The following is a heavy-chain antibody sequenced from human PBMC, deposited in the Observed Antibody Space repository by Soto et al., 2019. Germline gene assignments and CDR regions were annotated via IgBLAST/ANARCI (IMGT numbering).Heavy chain of an antibody. CDR2: ISGSGGST. D-gene: IGHD4-17*01. V-gene: IGHV3-23*01. Sequence: GGSLRLSCAASGFTFSSYAMSWVRQAPGKGLEWVSAISGSGGSTYYADSVKGRFTISRDNSKNTLYLQMNSLRAEDTAVYYCAKVFLGQNYGDYEYFDYWGQGTLVTVSS. CDR1: GFTFSSYA. CDR3: AKVFLGQNYGDYEYFDY. J-gene: IGHJ4*02.